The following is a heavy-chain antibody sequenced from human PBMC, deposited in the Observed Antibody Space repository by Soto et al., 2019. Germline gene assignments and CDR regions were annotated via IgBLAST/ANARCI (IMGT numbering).Heavy chain of an antibody. J-gene: IGHJ6*02. CDR2: IYYSGRT. CDR1: GGSISSSSYY. V-gene: IGHV4-39*01. Sequence: QLQLQESGPGLVKPSETLSLTCTVSGGSISSSSYYWGWIRQPPGKGLEWIGSIYYSGRTYYNPSLKSRVAISIDTSKNQFSLKVSSVTAADTAVYYRASLCSGGSCYSYGMDVWGQGTTVTVSS. CDR3: ASLCSGGSCYSYGMDV. D-gene: IGHD2-15*01.